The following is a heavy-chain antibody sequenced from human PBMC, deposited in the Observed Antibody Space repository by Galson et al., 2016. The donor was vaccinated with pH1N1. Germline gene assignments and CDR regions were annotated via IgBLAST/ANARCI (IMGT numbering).Heavy chain of an antibody. CDR2: IDPSGVTT. Sequence: QSGAEVKKPGESLKISCKASGYTFSSFYMHWVRQAPGQGHEWMGIIDPSGVTTIYAQKFQGRVTLTRDTSTRTVYMELTSLRSEDTAVYYCARLSLGGHTETYGMDVWGQGTTVIVSS. CDR3: ARLSLGGHTETYGMDV. CDR1: GYTFSSFY. D-gene: IGHD3-10*01. V-gene: IGHV1-46*01. J-gene: IGHJ6*02.